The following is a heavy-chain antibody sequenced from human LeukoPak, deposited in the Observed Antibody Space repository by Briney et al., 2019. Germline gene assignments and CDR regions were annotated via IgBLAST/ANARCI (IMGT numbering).Heavy chain of an antibody. Sequence: ASVKVSCKTSGYTFNDYSIHWVRQAPGQGLEWMGWIHPNSGGANYAQAFQGRVSMTRDTSITTAYMDLTRVTSDDTAVYYCARVGGPGELSPFDFWGQGTLITVSS. J-gene: IGHJ4*02. CDR2: IHPNSGGA. CDR1: GYTFNDYS. D-gene: IGHD3-10*01. V-gene: IGHV1-2*02. CDR3: ARVGGPGELSPFDF.